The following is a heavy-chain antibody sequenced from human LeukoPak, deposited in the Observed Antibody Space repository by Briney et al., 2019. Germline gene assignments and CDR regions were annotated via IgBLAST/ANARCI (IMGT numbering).Heavy chain of an antibody. CDR1: GFTFSSYS. CDR2: ISSSSSYI. Sequence: GGSLRLSCAASGFTFSSYSMNWVRQAPGKGLEWVSSISSSSSYIYYADSVKGRFTISRDNAKNSLYLQMNSLRAEDTAVYYCARDSGGQLLLEYYFDYWGQGTLVTVSS. D-gene: IGHD2-15*01. V-gene: IGHV3-21*01. CDR3: ARDSGGQLLLEYYFDY. J-gene: IGHJ4*02.